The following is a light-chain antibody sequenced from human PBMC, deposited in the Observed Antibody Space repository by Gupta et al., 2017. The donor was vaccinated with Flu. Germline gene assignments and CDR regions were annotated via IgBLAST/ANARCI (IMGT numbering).Light chain of an antibody. CDR3: QQNNAWPLT. V-gene: IGKV3-15*01. J-gene: IGKJ4*01. CDR1: QSVNSN. CDR2: GAS. Sequence: ATLSVSPGESATLSCRASQSVNSNLAWYQQKPGQAPRLLIYGASTRATGLPARFSGSGSGAEFTLTISSLQSEDFAVYYCQQNNAWPLTFGGGTKVEI.